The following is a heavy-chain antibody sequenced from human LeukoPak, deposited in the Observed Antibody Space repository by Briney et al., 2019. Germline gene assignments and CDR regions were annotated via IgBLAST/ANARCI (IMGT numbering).Heavy chain of an antibody. D-gene: IGHD3-16*01. CDR3: ARDAYTSASDS. V-gene: IGHV3-7*01. J-gene: IGHJ5*01. CDR2: LSPEGSDK. CDR1: GFSFRTYW. Sequence: GGSPRLSCAASGFSFRTYWMTWVRQAPGKGLEWVANLSPEGSDKFYVDSVKGRFTIFRDNAKSSVYLQMSSLRVEDTAVYYCARDAYTSASDSWGQGTLVSVSS.